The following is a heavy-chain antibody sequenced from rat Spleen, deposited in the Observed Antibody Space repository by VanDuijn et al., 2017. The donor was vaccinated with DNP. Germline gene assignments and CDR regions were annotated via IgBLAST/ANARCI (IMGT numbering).Heavy chain of an antibody. CDR2: INTDGGNT. D-gene: IGHD1-5*01. CDR1: GFTFSTYW. Sequence: EVQLVETGGGLVQPGRSLKLSCVASGFTFSTYWMFWVRQAPGKGLEWVASINTDGGNTYYPDSMKGRFTISRDNAENTVYLQMSSLRSEDTATYYCARGLGTTDAMDAWGQGTSVTVSS. CDR3: ARGLGTTDAMDA. V-gene: IGHV5-58*01. J-gene: IGHJ4*01.